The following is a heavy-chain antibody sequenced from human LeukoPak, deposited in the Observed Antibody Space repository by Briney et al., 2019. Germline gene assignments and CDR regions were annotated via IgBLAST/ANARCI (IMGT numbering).Heavy chain of an antibody. CDR2: IYSDNT. V-gene: IGHV3-53*01. CDR1: GFTVSSNS. Sequence: GGSLRLSCTVSGFTVSSNSMSWVRQAPGKGLEWVSFIYSDNTHYSDSVKGRFTISRDNSKNTLYLQMNSLRAEDTAVYYCARAAENYGGRFDSWGQGTLVTVSS. J-gene: IGHJ4*02. CDR3: ARAAENYGGRFDS. D-gene: IGHD3-16*01.